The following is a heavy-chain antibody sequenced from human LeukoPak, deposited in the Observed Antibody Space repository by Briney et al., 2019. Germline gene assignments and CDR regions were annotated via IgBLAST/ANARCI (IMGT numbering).Heavy chain of an antibody. D-gene: IGHD3-10*01. J-gene: IGHJ4*02. CDR3: ARDPILLWFGELDY. Sequence: PGGTLRLSCAASGFTFSSYGMSWVRQAPGKGLEWVSGISGGGGRTYYADSVKGRFTISRDNSKNTLYLQMNSLRAEDTAVYYCARDPILLWFGELDYWGQGTLVTVSS. CDR1: GFTFSSYG. CDR2: ISGGGGRT. V-gene: IGHV3-23*01.